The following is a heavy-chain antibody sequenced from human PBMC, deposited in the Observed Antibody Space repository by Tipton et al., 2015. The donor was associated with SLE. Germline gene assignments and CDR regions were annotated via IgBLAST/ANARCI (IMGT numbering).Heavy chain of an antibody. D-gene: IGHD3-16*01. CDR1: GGSISFGSYY. CDR2: IYYTGSS. V-gene: IGHV4-61*01. Sequence: GLVKPSETLSLTCSVSGGSISFGSYYWSWIRQPPGKGLEWIGYIYYTGSSNHNPSLKGRVTMSVDTSKNQFSLSVNSVTAADTAVYYCARSMLTTKRVFDYWGQGTLVTVSS. J-gene: IGHJ4*02. CDR3: ARSMLTTKRVFDY.